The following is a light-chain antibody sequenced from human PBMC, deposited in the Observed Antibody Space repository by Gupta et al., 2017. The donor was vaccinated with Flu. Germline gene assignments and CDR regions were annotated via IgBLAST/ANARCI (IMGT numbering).Light chain of an antibody. V-gene: IGKV1-5*03. J-gene: IGKJ4*01. CDR2: KAS. CDR3: QQYDSYSLT. CDR1: QSLSSW. Sequence: DIQMTQSPSTLSAYVGDRVTITCRASQSLSSWLAWYQQKPGKAPNLLIYKASNLESGVPSRFSGNGSGTEFTLTISSLQPDDFATYYCQQYDSYSLTFGGGTKVEI.